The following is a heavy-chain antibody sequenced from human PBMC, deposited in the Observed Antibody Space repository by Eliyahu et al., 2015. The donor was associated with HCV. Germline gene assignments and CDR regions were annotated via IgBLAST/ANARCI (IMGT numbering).Heavy chain of an antibody. Sequence: EVHLVESGGGFVQXGGSLRLSCAASGFTVSSNYMTWVRQXPGKGLEWVSVIYSGGSTFYADSVKGRFTISRDNSKNTLYLQMNSLRAEDTAVYYCAREGEGYSXYSWGQGTLVTVSS. CDR1: GFTVSSNY. V-gene: IGHV3-66*01. CDR3: AREGEGYSXYS. D-gene: IGHD6-13*01. CDR2: IYSGGST. J-gene: IGHJ5*02.